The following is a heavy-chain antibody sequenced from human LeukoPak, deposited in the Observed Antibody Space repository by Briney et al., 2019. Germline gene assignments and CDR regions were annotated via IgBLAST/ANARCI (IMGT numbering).Heavy chain of an antibody. Sequence: GRSLRLSCAASRFTFNSYGIHWVRQAPGKGLEWVAFIWYDGSNKYYADSVKGRFTISRDNSKNTLYLQMNSLRAEDTAVYYCARAGTTRGFDYWGQGTLVTVSS. CDR3: ARAGTTRGFDY. D-gene: IGHD1-7*01. V-gene: IGHV3-33*01. J-gene: IGHJ4*02. CDR2: IWYDGSNK. CDR1: RFTFNSYG.